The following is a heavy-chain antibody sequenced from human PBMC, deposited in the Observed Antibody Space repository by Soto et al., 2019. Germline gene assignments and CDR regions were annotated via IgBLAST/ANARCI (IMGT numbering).Heavy chain of an antibody. D-gene: IGHD3-22*01. CDR3: APYYDSSGYYDHFFDY. CDR2: IIPIFGTA. Sequence: QVQLVQSGAEVKKPGSSVKVSCKASGGTFSSYAISWVRQAPGQGLEWMGGIIPIFGTANYAQKFQGRVTITADESTSTASMGLSSLRSEDTAVYYCAPYYDSSGYYDHFFDYWGQGTLVTVSS. CDR1: GGTFSSYA. V-gene: IGHV1-69*01. J-gene: IGHJ4*02.